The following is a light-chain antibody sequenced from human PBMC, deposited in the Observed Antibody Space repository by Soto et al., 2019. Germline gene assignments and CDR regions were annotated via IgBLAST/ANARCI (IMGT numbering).Light chain of an antibody. CDR3: QQYGRSPRT. Sequence: EIVLTQSPGTLSLSPGERATLSCRASQSVSASYLAWYQQKPGQAPRLLIYGASSRATGIPDRFSGSGSGTDFTLTISILEPEDFAVYYCQQYGRSPRTVGQGTKVDSK. CDR1: QSVSASY. J-gene: IGKJ1*01. V-gene: IGKV3-20*01. CDR2: GAS.